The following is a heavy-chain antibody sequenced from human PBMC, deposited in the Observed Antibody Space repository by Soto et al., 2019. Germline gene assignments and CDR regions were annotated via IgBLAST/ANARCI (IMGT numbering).Heavy chain of an antibody. D-gene: IGHD3-16*02. CDR1: GDSISSGNF. Sequence: SETLSLTCAVSGDSISSGNFWSWVRQPPGEGLEWIGEIDHSGITNYKSSLKSRVTISVDKSKNQFSLKLDSVTAADTAMYYCARSVRGGYHYYYYGLDVWGQGTTVTVSS. CDR2: IDHSGIT. J-gene: IGHJ6*02. V-gene: IGHV4-4*02. CDR3: ARSVRGGYHYYYYGLDV.